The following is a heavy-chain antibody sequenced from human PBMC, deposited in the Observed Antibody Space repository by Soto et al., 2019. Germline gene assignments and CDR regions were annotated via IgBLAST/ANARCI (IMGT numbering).Heavy chain of an antibody. CDR2: IYYSGST. J-gene: IGHJ6*02. CDR3: ARGQYYDFWSGYPYGMDV. V-gene: IGHV4-59*01. D-gene: IGHD3-3*01. CDR1: GGSISSYY. Sequence: PSETLSLTCTVSGGSISSYYWSWIRQPPGKGLEWIGYIYYSGSTNYNPSLKSRATISVDTSKNQFSLKLSSVTAADTAVYYCARGQYYDFWSGYPYGMDVWGQGTTVTVSS.